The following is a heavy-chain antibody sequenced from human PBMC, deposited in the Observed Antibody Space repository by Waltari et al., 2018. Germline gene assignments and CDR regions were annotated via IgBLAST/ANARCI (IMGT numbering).Heavy chain of an antibody. CDR3: ARGGVVITHFDY. D-gene: IGHD3-22*01. CDR2: IKQDGSEK. Sequence: EVQLVESGGGLVQPGGSLRLSCAASGFTFSSDWMSWVRQAPGKGLEWVANIKQDGSEKYYVDSVKGRFTISRDNAKNSLYLQMNSLRAEDTAVYYCARGGVVITHFDYWGQGTLVTVSS. V-gene: IGHV3-7*01. J-gene: IGHJ4*02. CDR1: GFTFSSDW.